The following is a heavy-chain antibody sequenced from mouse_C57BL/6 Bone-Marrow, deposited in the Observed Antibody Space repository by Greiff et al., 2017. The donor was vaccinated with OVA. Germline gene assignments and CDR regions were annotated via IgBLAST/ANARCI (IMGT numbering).Heavy chain of an antibody. CDR2: IYPRSGNT. CDR3: ARRVIYYGNYSDY. V-gene: IGHV1-81*01. J-gene: IGHJ2*01. D-gene: IGHD2-1*01. Sequence: QVQLQQSGAELARPGASVKLSCKASGYTFTSYGISWVKQRTGQGLEWIGEIYPRSGNTYYNEKFKGKATLTADKSSSTAYMELRSLTSEDSAVECCARRVIYYGNYSDYWGQGTTLTVSS. CDR1: GYTFTSYG.